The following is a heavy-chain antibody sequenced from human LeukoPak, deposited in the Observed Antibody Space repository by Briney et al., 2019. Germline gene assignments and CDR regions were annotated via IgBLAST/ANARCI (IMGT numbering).Heavy chain of an antibody. V-gene: IGHV4-39*07. Sequence: SETLSLTCSVSRGYIRHIDYYWGWIRQPPGKGLEWIGNVYKSGTTYYNPSLSSRVTMSVDTSKSQFSLRVSSVTAADTAVYYCARPIVPVNAIPRGLGYWGQGTLVTVSS. CDR1: RGYIRHIDYY. CDR2: VYKSGTT. J-gene: IGHJ4*02. CDR3: ARPIVPVNAIPRGLGY. D-gene: IGHD2-8*01.